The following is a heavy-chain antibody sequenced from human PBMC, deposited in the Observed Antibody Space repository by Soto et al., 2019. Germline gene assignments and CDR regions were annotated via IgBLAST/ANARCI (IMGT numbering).Heavy chain of an antibody. CDR1: GSTFSSYA. V-gene: IGHV1-69*13. CDR2: IIPIFGTA. Sequence: SVKVSCKASGSTFSSYAISWVRQAPGQGLEWMGGIIPIFGTANYAQKFQGRVTITADESTSTAYMELSSLRSEDTAVYYCARDSAAATYYYYGMDVSGQGTTVTVS. D-gene: IGHD2-2*01. J-gene: IGHJ6*02. CDR3: ARDSAAATYYYYGMDV.